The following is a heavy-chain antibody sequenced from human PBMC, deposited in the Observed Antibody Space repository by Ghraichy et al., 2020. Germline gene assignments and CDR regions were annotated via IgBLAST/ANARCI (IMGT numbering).Heavy chain of an antibody. V-gene: IGHV4-59*01. CDR1: GGSLSHFH. CDR3: ARDRRFNFMDV. D-gene: IGHD1-14*01. J-gene: IGHJ6*03. Sequence: GSLRLSCTVSGGSLSHFHWNWVRQSPGKGLEWIGYISDNGDTKYNPSLKSRVTISIDTSKNQFSLKLRSVTAADTAVYYCARDRRFNFMDVWGKGTTVTVSS. CDR2: ISDNGDT.